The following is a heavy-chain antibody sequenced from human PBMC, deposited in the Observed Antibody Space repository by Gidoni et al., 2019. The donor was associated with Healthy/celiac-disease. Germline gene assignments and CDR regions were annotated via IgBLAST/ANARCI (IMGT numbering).Heavy chain of an antibody. CDR1: GGSISSSSYY. CDR3: ARKYCSSTSCPGWFDP. V-gene: IGHV4-39*01. CDR2: IYYSGST. J-gene: IGHJ5*02. D-gene: IGHD2-2*01. Sequence: QLQLQESGPGLVKPSETLSLTCTVSGGSISSSSYYWGWIRQPPGKGLEWIGSIYYSGSTYYNPSLKSRVTISVDTSKNQFSLKRSSVTAADTAVYYCARKYCSSTSCPGWFDPWGQGTLVTVSS.